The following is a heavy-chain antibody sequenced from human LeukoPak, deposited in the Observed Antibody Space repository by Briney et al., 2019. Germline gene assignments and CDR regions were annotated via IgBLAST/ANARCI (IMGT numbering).Heavy chain of an antibody. V-gene: IGHV4-39*07. J-gene: IGHJ4*02. CDR1: GGSISSSSYY. Sequence: SSETLSLTCTVSGGSISSSSYYWGWIRQPPGKGLEWIGSIYYSGSTYYNPSLKSRVTISVDTSKNQFSLKLSSVTAADTAVYYCARDDNDYWGQGTLVTVSS. CDR2: IYYSGST. CDR3: ARDDNDY. D-gene: IGHD3-22*01.